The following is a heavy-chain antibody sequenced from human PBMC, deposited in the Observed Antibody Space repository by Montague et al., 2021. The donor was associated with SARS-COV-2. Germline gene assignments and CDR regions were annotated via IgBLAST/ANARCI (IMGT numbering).Heavy chain of an antibody. V-gene: IGHV4/OR15-8*01. CDR1: NASITTSNW. J-gene: IGHJ5*02. Sequence: SETLSLTCTVSNASITTSNWWTWVRQAPGKGLEWVGEIHHSGTLNYNPSLKSRVTISVDTSKNHFSLNLNSVTAADTALYFCARRIRITVFRGVPLTTHSLDTWGQGFMVAVSS. CDR3: ARRIRITVFRGVPLTTHSLDT. CDR2: IHHSGTL. D-gene: IGHD3-10*01.